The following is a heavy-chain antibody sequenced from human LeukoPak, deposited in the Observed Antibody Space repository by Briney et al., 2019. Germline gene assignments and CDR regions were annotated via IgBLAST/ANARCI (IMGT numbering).Heavy chain of an antibody. CDR3: ARGGDGSGSYNWFDP. CDR1: GYSFTSYW. J-gene: IGHJ5*02. D-gene: IGHD3-10*01. V-gene: IGHV5-51*01. CDR2: IYPGDSDT. Sequence: HGESLKISCKGSGYSFTSYWIGWVRQMPGKGLEWMGIIYPGDSDTRYSPSFQGQVTISADKSISTAYLQWSSLKASDTAMYYCARGGDGSGSYNWFDPWGQGTLATVSS.